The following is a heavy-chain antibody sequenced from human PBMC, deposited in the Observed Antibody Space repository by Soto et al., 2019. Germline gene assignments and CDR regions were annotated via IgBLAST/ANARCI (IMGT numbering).Heavy chain of an antibody. D-gene: IGHD2-15*01. CDR3: ARIKLGYCSGGSCLDAFDI. J-gene: IGHJ3*02. CDR2: ISSSSSYI. Sequence: PGGSLRLSCAASGFTFSSYSMNWVRQAPGKGLEWVSSISSSSSYIYYADSVKGRFTISRDNAKNSLYLQMNSLRAEDTAVYYCARIKLGYCSGGSCLDAFDIWGQGTMVTVSS. CDR1: GFTFSSYS. V-gene: IGHV3-21*01.